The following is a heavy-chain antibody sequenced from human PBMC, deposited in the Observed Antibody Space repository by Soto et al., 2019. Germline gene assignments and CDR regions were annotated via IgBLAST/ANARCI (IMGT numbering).Heavy chain of an antibody. CDR1: GYTFTNYD. Sequence: ASVKVSCKASGYTFTNYDITWVRQAAGQGLEWVGWVNPNSGYTAYAQKFVGRVTMTRSKNQFSLKLSSVTAADTAVYYCARDLSARGYSYGYEWWFDPWGQGTLVTVSS. D-gene: IGHD5-18*01. V-gene: IGHV1-8*01. CDR2: VNPNSGYT. CDR3: ARDLSARGYSYGYEWWFDP. J-gene: IGHJ5*02.